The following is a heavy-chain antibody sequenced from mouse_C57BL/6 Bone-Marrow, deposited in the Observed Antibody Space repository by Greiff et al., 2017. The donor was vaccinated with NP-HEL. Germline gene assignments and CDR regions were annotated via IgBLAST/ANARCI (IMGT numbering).Heavy chain of an antibody. CDR1: GYTFTSYG. CDR2: IYPRRGNT. J-gene: IGHJ2*01. V-gene: IGHV1-81*01. CDR3: ARRELRLRKDY. D-gene: IGHD3-2*02. Sequence: VQLQQSGAELARPGASVKLSCKASGYTFTSYGISWVKQRTGQGLEWIGEIYPRRGNTYYNEKFKGKATLTADKSSSTAYMGLRSLTSEDSAVDFCARRELRLRKDYWGQGTTLTVSS.